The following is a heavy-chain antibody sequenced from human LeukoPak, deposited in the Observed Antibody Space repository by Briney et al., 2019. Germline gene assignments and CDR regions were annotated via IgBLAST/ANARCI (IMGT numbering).Heavy chain of an antibody. V-gene: IGHV4-39*01. D-gene: IGHD3-22*01. CDR1: GDSISSNIYY. CDR2: SFNGGNT. Sequence: PSETLSLTCIVSGDSISSNIYYWGWIRQPPGRGLEWIGTSFNGGNTYKNPSLKSRVTIFVDASKNQFSLTLTSVTAADTAVYYCATTSGYRNYYYYYLDVWGKGTTVTVSS. CDR3: ATTSGYRNYYYYYLDV. J-gene: IGHJ6*03.